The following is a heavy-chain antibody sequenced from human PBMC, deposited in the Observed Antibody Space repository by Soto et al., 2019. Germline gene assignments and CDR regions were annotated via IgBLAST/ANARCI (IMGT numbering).Heavy chain of an antibody. CDR2: IKQDGSEK. J-gene: IGHJ6*02. V-gene: IGHV3-7*03. CDR3: ARERGSKSMDV. Sequence: GGSLRLSCAASRFTFSNYWMTWVRQAPGKGLEWVANIKQDGSEKCYVDSVKGRFTVSRDNGKNSLYLQMNSLRVEDTAVYYCARERGSKSMDVWGQGTTVTAP. CDR1: RFTFSNYW. D-gene: IGHD2-15*01.